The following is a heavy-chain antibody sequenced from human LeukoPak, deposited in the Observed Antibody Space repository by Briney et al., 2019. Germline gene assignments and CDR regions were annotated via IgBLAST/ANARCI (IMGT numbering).Heavy chain of an antibody. J-gene: IGHJ4*02. D-gene: IGHD2-15*01. CDR1: GLTLSSYA. CDR3: AKSLGGIVVVVAAS. CDR2: ISGSGGGT. Sequence: GESLRLSRAASGLTLSSYAMTWVRQPPGRGLEWVSRISGSGGGTHYADSVKGRGPISRANSYNTLYLQMNSLTAEDTAVYYCAKSLGGIVVVVAASWGQGPLVTVSS. V-gene: IGHV3-23*01.